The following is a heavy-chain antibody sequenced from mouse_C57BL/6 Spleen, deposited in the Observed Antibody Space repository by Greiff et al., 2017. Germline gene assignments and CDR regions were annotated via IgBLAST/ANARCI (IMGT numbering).Heavy chain of an antibody. Sequence: QVQLQQPGAELVKPGASVSMSCKASGYTFTSYWITWVKQRPGQGLEWIGDIYPGSGSTNYNAKFTSKATLTVDTSSSTAYMQLSSLTSEDSAVYSCARGGYYGYGFAYWGQGTLVTVAA. J-gene: IGHJ3*01. CDR1: GYTFTSYW. D-gene: IGHD2-2*01. CDR2: IYPGSGST. V-gene: IGHV1-55*01. CDR3: ARGGYYGYGFAY.